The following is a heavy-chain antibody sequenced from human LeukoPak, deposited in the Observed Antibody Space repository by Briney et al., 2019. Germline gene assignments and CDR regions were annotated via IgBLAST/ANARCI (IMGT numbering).Heavy chain of an antibody. D-gene: IGHD1-26*01. Sequence: GGSLRLSCAASGFTFSSYAMSLVRQAPGKGLEWVSAISGSGGSTYYADSVKGRFTISRDNSKITLYLQMNSLRAEDTAVYYCAKDDVGAALNYYFDYWGQGTLVTVSS. J-gene: IGHJ4*02. CDR3: AKDDVGAALNYYFDY. V-gene: IGHV3-23*01. CDR1: GFTFSSYA. CDR2: ISGSGGST.